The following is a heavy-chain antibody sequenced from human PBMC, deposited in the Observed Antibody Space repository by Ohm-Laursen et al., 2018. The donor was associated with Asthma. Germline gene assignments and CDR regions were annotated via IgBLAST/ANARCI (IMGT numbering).Heavy chain of an antibody. D-gene: IGHD2-2*01. J-gene: IGHJ4*02. Sequence: GSLRLSCAASGFTFSGSWMIWVRQAPGKGLQWLAFIKPDGSQTYYADSMEGRFSISRDNSKNSLYLQMSSLRGEGTAIYYCATLSWYASQYWGQGTLVTVSS. V-gene: IGHV3-7*01. CDR2: IKPDGSQT. CDR3: ATLSWYASQY. CDR1: GFTFSGSW.